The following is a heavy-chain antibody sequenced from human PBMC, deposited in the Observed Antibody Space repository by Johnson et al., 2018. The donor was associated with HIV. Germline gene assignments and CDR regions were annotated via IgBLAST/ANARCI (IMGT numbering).Heavy chain of an antibody. D-gene: IGHD1-14*01. CDR1: DFTVSSNY. Sequence: VQLVESGGRLIQPGGSLRLSCTASDFTVSSNYMSWVRQAPGKGLEWVGRSRNKANSYTTEYAASVKGRFTISRDDSKNSVYLQMNSLKTEDTAVYYCARGPRNPGLDFFDIWGQGTMVTVSS. J-gene: IGHJ3*02. CDR3: ARGPRNPGLDFFDI. V-gene: IGHV3-72*01. CDR2: SRNKANSYTT.